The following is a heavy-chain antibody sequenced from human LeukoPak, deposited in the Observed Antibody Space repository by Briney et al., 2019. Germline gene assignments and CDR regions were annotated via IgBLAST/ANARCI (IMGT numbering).Heavy chain of an antibody. V-gene: IGHV3-66*01. CDR3: ARGQIDLLRNYFDS. CDR2: IYTGGNT. CDR1: GFIVSHKY. D-gene: IGHD3-22*01. J-gene: IGHJ4*02. Sequence: GGSLRLSFAASGFIVSHKYMAWVRQAPGKGLEWLSIIYTGGNTVSAESVKGRFSISRDDSRNTVHLQMNNLRDDDTAVYYCARGQIDLLRNYFDSWGPGTLVAVSS.